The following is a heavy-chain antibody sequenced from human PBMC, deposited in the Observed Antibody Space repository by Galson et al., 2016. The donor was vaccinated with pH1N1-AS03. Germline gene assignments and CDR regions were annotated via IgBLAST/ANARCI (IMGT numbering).Heavy chain of an antibody. CDR3: ARAFASGYEAGLRYF. Sequence: SLRLSCAASGFTFHDYAMHWVRQAPGKGPEWVSGIAWNSGITGYGDSVKGRFTLSRDNAKNSLYLQMNSLKPEDTALYYCARAFASGYEAGLRYFWGQGTLVTVSS. D-gene: IGHD5-12*01. J-gene: IGHJ4*02. V-gene: IGHV3-9*01. CDR2: IAWNSGIT. CDR1: GFTFHDYA.